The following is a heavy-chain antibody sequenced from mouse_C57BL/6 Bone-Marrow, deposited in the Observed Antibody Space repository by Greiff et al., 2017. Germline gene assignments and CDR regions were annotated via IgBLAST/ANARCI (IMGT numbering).Heavy chain of an antibody. CDR1: GYTFTSYW. D-gene: IGHD2-4*01. CDR2: IDPSDSYT. Sequence: QVQLQQPGAELVRPGTSVKLSCKASGYTFTSYWMHWVKQRPGQGLEWIGVIDPSDSYTNYNQKFKGKATVTVDTSSSTAYMQLSSLTSEDSAVYYCAREGYDYDGVYAMDYWGQGTSVTVSS. V-gene: IGHV1-59*01. CDR3: AREGYDYDGVYAMDY. J-gene: IGHJ4*01.